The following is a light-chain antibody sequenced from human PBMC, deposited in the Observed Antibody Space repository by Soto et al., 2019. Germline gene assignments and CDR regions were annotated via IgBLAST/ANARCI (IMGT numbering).Light chain of an antibody. CDR3: QQYNISPIT. Sequence: AIQVTQSPSSLSASVGDRVTITCRASQDIRGALAWYQQKPGKAPKLLIYDVSTVPSGVPSRFSGRGSGTEFTLTITRLQPEDFATYYCQQYNISPITFGQGTRLDI. J-gene: IGKJ5*01. V-gene: IGKV1-13*02. CDR2: DVS. CDR1: QDIRGA.